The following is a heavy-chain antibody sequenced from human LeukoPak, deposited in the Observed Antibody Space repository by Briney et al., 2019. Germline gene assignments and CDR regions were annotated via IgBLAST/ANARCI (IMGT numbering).Heavy chain of an antibody. CDR1: GFSFSGHG. V-gene: IGHV3-74*01. CDR3: ARGPNSNWSGLDF. J-gene: IGHJ4*02. CDR2: ISPTGSTT. Sequence: GGSLRLSCTASGFSFSGHGMHWARQLPGKGLVWVSRISPTGSTTSYADSVKGRFTVSRDNAKNTLYLQVNNLRAEDTAVYYCARGPNSNWSGLDFWGQGTLLTVSS. D-gene: IGHD6-6*01.